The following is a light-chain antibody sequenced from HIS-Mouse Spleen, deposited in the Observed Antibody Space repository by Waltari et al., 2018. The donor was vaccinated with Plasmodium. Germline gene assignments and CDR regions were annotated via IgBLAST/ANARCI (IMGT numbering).Light chain of an antibody. CDR1: ALPKQY. CDR2: EHS. V-gene: IGLV3-10*01. CDR3: YSTDSSGNHRV. Sequence: SYELTQPPSVSVSPGQTARITCSGDALPKQYAYCYQQKSGQAPVLVIYEHSKRPSGIPERFFGSSSGTMATLTISGAQVEDEADYYCYSTDSSGNHRVFGGGTKLTVL. J-gene: IGLJ3*02.